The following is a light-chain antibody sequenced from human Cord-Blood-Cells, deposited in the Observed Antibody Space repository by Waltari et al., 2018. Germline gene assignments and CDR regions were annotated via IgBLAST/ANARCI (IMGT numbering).Light chain of an antibody. J-gene: IGLJ3*02. Sequence: QSALTQPASVSGSPGQSITISCTGTSRDVGSYTLVSWYQQTPGKAPKLMIYEGSKRPSGVSNRFSGSKSGNTASLTISGLQAEDEADYYCCSYAGSSTWVFGAGTKLTVL. CDR3: CSYAGSSTWV. V-gene: IGLV2-23*01. CDR2: EGS. CDR1: SRDVGSYTL.